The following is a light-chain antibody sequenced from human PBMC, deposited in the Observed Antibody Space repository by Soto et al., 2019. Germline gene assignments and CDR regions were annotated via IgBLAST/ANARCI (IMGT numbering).Light chain of an antibody. CDR2: DAS. Sequence: EIVLTQSPATLSLSPGERATLSCRASQSVSDYLAWYQQKAGQAPRLLIYDASKRATGIPARFSGSGSGTDSTLTISSLEPEDFAVYYCQHRSNWPLTFGGGTKVEIK. CDR3: QHRSNWPLT. J-gene: IGKJ4*01. V-gene: IGKV3-11*01. CDR1: QSVSDY.